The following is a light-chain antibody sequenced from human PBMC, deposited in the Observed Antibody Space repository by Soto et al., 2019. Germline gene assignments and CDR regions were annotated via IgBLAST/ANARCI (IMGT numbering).Light chain of an antibody. J-gene: IGKJ1*01. CDR2: DAS. Sequence: DIQMTQSPSTLSPSVGDRVTITCRASRSISDWLAWYQQKPGKAPKLLIFDASSLKSGVPSRFSGSGSGPEFTLTISGLQPDDVATYYCLQYSSHSWTFGQGTKVEIK. V-gene: IGKV1-5*01. CDR3: LQYSSHSWT. CDR1: RSISDW.